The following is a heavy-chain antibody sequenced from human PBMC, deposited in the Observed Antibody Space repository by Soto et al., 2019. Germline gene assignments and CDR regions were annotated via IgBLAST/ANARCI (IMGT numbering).Heavy chain of an antibody. J-gene: IGHJ4*02. Sequence: ASVKVSCKASGYTFTNYAMHWVRQAPGQRLEWMGWINAGNGNTKYSQKFQNRLTITKDTSKNQVVLTMTIVGPVDTATYFCAHIDPEIVTVGGHGGFDYWGQGTLVTVSS. CDR2: INAGNGNT. D-gene: IGHD5-12*01. V-gene: IGHV1-3*01. CDR3: AHIDPEIVTVGGHGGFDY. CDR1: GYTFTNYA.